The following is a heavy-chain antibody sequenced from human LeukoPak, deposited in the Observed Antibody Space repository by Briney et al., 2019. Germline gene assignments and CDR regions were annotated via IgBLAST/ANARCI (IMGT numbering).Heavy chain of an antibody. J-gene: IGHJ6*03. D-gene: IGHD2-2*01. CDR3: ARRRGSTSPYYYYYYMDV. CDR2: INHSGST. CDR1: GGSFSGYY. V-gene: IGHV4-34*01. Sequence: SETLSLTCAVYGGSFSGYYWSWIRQPPGKGLEWIGEINHSGSTNYNPSLKSRVTISVDTSKNQFSLKLSSVTAADTAVYYCARRRGSTSPYYYYYYMDVWGKGTTVTVSS.